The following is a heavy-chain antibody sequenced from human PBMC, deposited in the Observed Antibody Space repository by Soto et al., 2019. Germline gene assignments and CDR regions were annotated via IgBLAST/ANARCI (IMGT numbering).Heavy chain of an antibody. D-gene: IGHD3-16*02. CDR3: AQTWGSYREVFDY. CDR1: GFTFSSHL. Sequence: GGSLRLSGAASGFTFSSHLMHWVRQAPGQGLEWVSGISGIGGGGSTFYTDSVKGRFTISRDNSKNTLYLQMSSLRVEDTAIYYCAQTWGSYREVFDYWGHGTLVTVSS. J-gene: IGHJ4*01. CDR2: ISGIGGGGST. V-gene: IGHV3-23*01.